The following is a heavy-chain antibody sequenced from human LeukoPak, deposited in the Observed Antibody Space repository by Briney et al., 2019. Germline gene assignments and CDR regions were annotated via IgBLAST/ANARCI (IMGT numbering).Heavy chain of an antibody. D-gene: IGHD4-17*01. CDR2: INPTNGGT. V-gene: IGHV1-2*02. Sequence: ASVTVSCKASGYTFTAYFIHWVRQAPGHGLEYMGWINPTNGGTNFAHKVLGRVTMTRDTSISTAYMELSRLRSDDTAVYYCAAYGDHGAFDIWGQGTMVTVSS. CDR3: AAYGDHGAFDI. J-gene: IGHJ3*02. CDR1: GYTFTAYF.